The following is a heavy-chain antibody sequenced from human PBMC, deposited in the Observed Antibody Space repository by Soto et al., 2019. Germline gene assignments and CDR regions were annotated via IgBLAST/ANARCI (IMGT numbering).Heavy chain of an antibody. J-gene: IGHJ1*01. V-gene: IGHV3-30*03. CDR3: ARPILSTSWFNDFQH. D-gene: IGHD6-13*01. Sequence: GGSLRLSCAASGFTFSSYGMHWVRQAPGKGLEWVAVISYDGSNKYYADSVKGRFTISRDDAKNSLYLQMNSLTAEDTAVYYCARPILSTSWFNDFQHWGQGTVVTVSS. CDR2: ISYDGSNK. CDR1: GFTFSSYG.